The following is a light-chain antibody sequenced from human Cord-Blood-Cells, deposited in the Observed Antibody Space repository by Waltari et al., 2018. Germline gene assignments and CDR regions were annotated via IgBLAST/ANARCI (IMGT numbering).Light chain of an antibody. J-gene: IGLJ2*01. V-gene: IGLV2-8*01. CDR1: SSDVGGYNY. CDR2: EVS. CDR3: SSYAGSNLVV. Sequence: QSALTQPPSASGSPGQSVTISCTGTSSDVGGYNYVSWYQQHPGKAPKLMIYEVSNRHSVVPERFSGCKSGNTASLTVSGLQAEDEADYYCSSYAGSNLVVFGGGTKLTVL.